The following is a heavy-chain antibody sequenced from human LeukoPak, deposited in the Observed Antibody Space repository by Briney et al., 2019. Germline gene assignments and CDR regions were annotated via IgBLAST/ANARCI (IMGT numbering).Heavy chain of an antibody. CDR3: ARVNYGDYEDYYYYYYMDV. Sequence: ASVKVSCKASGYTFTSYYMHWVRQAPGQGLEWMGIINPSGGSTSYAQKFQGRVTMTRNTSISIAYMELSSLRSEDTAVYYCARVNYGDYEDYYYYYYMDVWGKGTTVTVSS. CDR1: GYTFTSYY. J-gene: IGHJ6*03. D-gene: IGHD4-17*01. V-gene: IGHV1-46*01. CDR2: INPSGGST.